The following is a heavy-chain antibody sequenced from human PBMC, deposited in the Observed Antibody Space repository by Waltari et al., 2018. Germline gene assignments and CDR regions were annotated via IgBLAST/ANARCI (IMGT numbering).Heavy chain of an antibody. V-gene: IGHV4-39*07. CDR2: IYYSGST. CDR1: GGSISSSSYY. Sequence: QLQLQESGPGLVKPSETLSLTCTVSGGSISSSSYYWGWIRQPPGKGLEWIGSIYYSGSTTYHPALKSRVTISVDTCKNQFSLRLSSVTAADTAVYYCARDPPRTTVTTQDYWGQGTLVTVSS. J-gene: IGHJ4*02. CDR3: ARDPPRTTVTTQDY. D-gene: IGHD4-17*01.